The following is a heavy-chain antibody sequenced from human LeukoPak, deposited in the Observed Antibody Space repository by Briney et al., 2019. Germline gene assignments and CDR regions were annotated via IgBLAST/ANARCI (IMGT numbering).Heavy chain of an antibody. CDR3: ARGLYVVAAIENWFDP. D-gene: IGHD2-15*01. J-gene: IGHJ5*02. Sequence: SETLSLTCAVYGGSFSGYYWSWIRQPPGKGLEWIGEINHSGSTNYNPSLKGRVTISVDTSKNQFSLKLSSVTAADTAVYYCARGLYVVAAIENWFDPWGQGTLVTVSS. V-gene: IGHV4-34*01. CDR2: INHSGST. CDR1: GGSFSGYY.